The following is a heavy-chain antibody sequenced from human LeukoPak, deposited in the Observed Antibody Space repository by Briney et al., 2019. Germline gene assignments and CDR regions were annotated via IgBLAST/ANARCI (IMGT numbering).Heavy chain of an antibody. CDR1: GFTFSAYE. CDR3: ALERATVYY. D-gene: IGHD1-26*01. Sequence: GGSLRLSCAASGFTFSAYEMNWVRQSPGKGLECISYISSSGRTKYYADSVKGRFTISRDNANNSLYLQMNSLRAEDTAVYYCALERATVYYWGQGTLVTASS. J-gene: IGHJ4*02. V-gene: IGHV3-48*03. CDR2: ISSSGRTK.